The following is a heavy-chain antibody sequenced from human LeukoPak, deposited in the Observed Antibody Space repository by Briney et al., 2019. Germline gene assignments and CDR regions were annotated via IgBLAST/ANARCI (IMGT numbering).Heavy chain of an antibody. D-gene: IGHD2-2*01. CDR2: IQQHGSQT. V-gene: IGHV3-7*03. CDR1: GFTFSSYG. CDR3: AKDSTTTPY. J-gene: IGHJ4*02. Sequence: PGGSLRLSCAASGFTFSSYGMHWVRQAPGKGLGWVANIQQHGSQTYYGDSVKGRFTISRDNAKNSLYLQMNSLRAEDTALYYCAKDSTTTPYWGQGTLVTVSS.